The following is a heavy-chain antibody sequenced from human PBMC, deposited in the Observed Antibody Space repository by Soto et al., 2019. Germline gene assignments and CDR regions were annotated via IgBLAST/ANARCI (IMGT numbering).Heavy chain of an antibody. D-gene: IGHD6-19*01. Sequence: EVQLLESGGGLVQPGGSLRLSCAASGFTFSSYAMSWVRQAPGKGLEWVSVISGSGGSTYYADSVKGRFTISRDKSKNTLYLQMNSLRAEDTAVYYCARRSSGWYFDYWGQGTLVTVSS. CDR2: ISGSGGST. CDR3: ARRSSGWYFDY. V-gene: IGHV3-23*01. J-gene: IGHJ4*02. CDR1: GFTFSSYA.